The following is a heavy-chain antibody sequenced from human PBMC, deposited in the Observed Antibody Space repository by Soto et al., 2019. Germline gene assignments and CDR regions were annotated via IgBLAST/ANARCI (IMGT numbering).Heavy chain of an antibody. CDR1: GYTFTSYA. CDR3: ARDLKTGAHPKYNSDN. CDR2: INAGNGNT. Sequence: QVPLVQSGAEVKKPGASVKVSCKASGYTFTSYAMHWVRQAPGQRLEWMGWINAGNGNTKYSQKFQGRVTITRDTSASTAYMELSSLRSQDTAVYYCARDLKTGAHPKYNSDNWGEGTLVTVSS. D-gene: IGHD1-1*01. J-gene: IGHJ4*02. V-gene: IGHV1-3*01.